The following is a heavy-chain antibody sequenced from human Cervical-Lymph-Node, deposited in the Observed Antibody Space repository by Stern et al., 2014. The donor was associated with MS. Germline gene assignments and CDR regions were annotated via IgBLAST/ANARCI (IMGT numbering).Heavy chain of an antibody. CDR1: DYSFFKYG. CDR2: VSGDSGDT. Sequence: VQLVESGAEVKKPGASVRVSCKASDYSFFKYGISWVRQAPGQGPEWMGWVSGDSGDTNYAQRFQGRVNMTTDTATSTAYMDLKSLRSDDTAVYYCAREGGSYYAGWLEPWGQGTLVTVSS. D-gene: IGHD1-26*01. V-gene: IGHV1-18*01. J-gene: IGHJ5*02. CDR3: AREGGSYYAGWLEP.